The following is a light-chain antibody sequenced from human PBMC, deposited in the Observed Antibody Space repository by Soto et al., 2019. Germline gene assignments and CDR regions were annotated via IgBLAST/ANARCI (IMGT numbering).Light chain of an antibody. CDR3: SSYTSSSTYV. J-gene: IGLJ1*01. V-gene: IGLV2-14*01. Sequence: QSALTQAASVSGSPGQSITISCTGTSSDVGGYNYVSWYQQHPGKAPKLMIYEVSNRPSGVSNRFSGSKSGNTAYLTISGLQAEDEADYYCSSYTSSSTYVFGTGTKSTVL. CDR1: SSDVGGYNY. CDR2: EVS.